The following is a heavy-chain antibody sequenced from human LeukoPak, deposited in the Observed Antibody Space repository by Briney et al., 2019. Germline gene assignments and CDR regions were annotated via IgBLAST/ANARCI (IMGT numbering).Heavy chain of an antibody. V-gene: IGHV3-7*01. J-gene: IGHJ4*02. CDR2: INQDGSEK. D-gene: IGHD2-2*01. Sequence: GGSLRLSCAASGFSFSSYAMSWVRQAPGKGLEWVANINQDGSEKYYVDSVKGRFTISRDNAKNSLYLQMNSLRAEDTAVYYCARDVMGCSSTSCFFDSWGQGTLVTVSS. CDR3: ARDVMGCSSTSCFFDS. CDR1: GFSFSSYA.